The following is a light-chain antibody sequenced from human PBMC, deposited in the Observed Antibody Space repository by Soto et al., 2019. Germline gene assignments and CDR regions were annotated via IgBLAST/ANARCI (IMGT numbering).Light chain of an antibody. CDR2: AAS. J-gene: IGKJ1*01. V-gene: IGKV3-20*01. CDR1: QSVSSNY. CDR3: QQYGSSPWT. Sequence: EIVLTQSPAPLSLSPGERATLSCRSSQSVSSNYLGWYQQKPGQAPRLLIYAASSRATGIPDRFSGSGSGTDFTLTISRLEPEDVAVYFCQQYGSSPWTFGQGTKVDIK.